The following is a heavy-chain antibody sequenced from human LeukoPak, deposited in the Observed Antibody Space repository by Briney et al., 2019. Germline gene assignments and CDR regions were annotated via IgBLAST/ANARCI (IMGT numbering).Heavy chain of an antibody. CDR3: AREVHVIAAAEPYFDY. D-gene: IGHD6-13*01. J-gene: IGHJ4*02. CDR1: GFTFSSYW. V-gene: IGHV3-7*03. Sequence: PGGSLRLSCAASGFTFSSYWMSWVRQAPGKGLEWVANIKQDGSEKYYVDSVKGRFTISRDNAKNSLYLQMNSLRAEDTAVYYCAREVHVIAAAEPYFDYWGQGTLVTVSS. CDR2: IKQDGSEK.